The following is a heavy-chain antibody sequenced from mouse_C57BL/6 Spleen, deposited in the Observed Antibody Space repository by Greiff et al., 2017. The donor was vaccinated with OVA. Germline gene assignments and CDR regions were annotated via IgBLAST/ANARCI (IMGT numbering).Heavy chain of an antibody. CDR3: ARGGGYDIYWYIDV. D-gene: IGHD2-2*01. CDR2: IHPNSGST. J-gene: IGHJ1*03. V-gene: IGHV1-64*01. CDR1: GYTFTSYW. Sequence: QVQLQQPGAELVKPGASVKLSCKASGYTFTSYWMHWVKQRPGQGLEWIGMIHPNSGSTNYNEKFKSKATLTVDKSSSTAYMQLSSLTSEDSAVYYCARGGGYDIYWYIDVWGTGTTVTVSS.